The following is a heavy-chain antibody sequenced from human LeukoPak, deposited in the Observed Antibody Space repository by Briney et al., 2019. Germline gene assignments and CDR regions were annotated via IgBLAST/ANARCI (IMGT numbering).Heavy chain of an antibody. J-gene: IGHJ4*02. D-gene: IGHD3-22*01. V-gene: IGHV5-51*01. Sequence: GESLKISCKGSGYSFTSYWIGWVRQMPGKGLEWMGIIYPGDSDTRYSPSFQGQVTISADKSISTAYLQWSSLKASDTAMYYCASNYDCSGYAFDYWGQGTLVTVSS. CDR1: GYSFTSYW. CDR3: ASNYDCSGYAFDY. CDR2: IYPGDSDT.